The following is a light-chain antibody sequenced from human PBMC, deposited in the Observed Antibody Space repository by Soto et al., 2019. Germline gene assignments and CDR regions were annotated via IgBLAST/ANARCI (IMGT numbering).Light chain of an antibody. V-gene: IGKV3-20*01. CDR3: RQYGSSPPSI. J-gene: IGKJ4*01. CDR2: GAS. Sequence: EIVLTQSPGTLSLSPGERATLSCRASQSVSSSYLAWYQQKPGQAPRLLIYGASSRATGIPDRFSGSGSGTDLPLTISKLEPEDFAVYSGRQYGSSPPSIFGGGTKLEIK. CDR1: QSVSSSY.